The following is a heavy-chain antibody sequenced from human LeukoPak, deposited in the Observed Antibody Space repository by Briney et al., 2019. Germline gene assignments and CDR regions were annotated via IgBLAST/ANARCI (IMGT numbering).Heavy chain of an antibody. Sequence: GGSLRLSCAASGFTFRNYNMHWVRQPPGKGLEWVAVIRNDGGNKNYADSVKGRFTISRDNSKNTLYLQMDSLRAEDVAVYYCAKDSSGWATDYWGQGTLVTVSS. V-gene: IGHV3-30*02. CDR3: AKDSSGWATDY. CDR1: GFTFRNYN. J-gene: IGHJ4*02. CDR2: IRNDGGNK. D-gene: IGHD6-19*01.